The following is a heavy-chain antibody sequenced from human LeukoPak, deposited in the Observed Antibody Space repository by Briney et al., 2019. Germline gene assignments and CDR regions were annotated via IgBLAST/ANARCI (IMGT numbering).Heavy chain of an antibody. V-gene: IGHV3-74*01. D-gene: IGHD5/OR15-5a*01. CDR3: SRGSTMTGWNY. Sequence: GGSLRLSCAASGFTFSTYWMHWVRQAPGKGLVWVSRINSDGSTTNYADSVKGRFTISRDNAKNTLYLQMNRLGPEDTAVYYCSRGSTMTGWNYWGQGTLVTVSS. CDR1: GFTFSTYW. J-gene: IGHJ4*02. CDR2: INSDGSTT.